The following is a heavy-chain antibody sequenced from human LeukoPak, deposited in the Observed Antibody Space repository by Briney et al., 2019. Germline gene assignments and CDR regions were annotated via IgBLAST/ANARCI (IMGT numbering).Heavy chain of an antibody. Sequence: AASVKVSCKASGYTFTSYGISWVRQAPGQGLEWMGWISAYNGNTNYAQKLQGRVTMTTDTSTSTAYMELRSLRSDDTAVYYCARSFVPYDSNFWYGFDPWGQGTLVTVSS. J-gene: IGHJ5*02. CDR3: ARSFVPYDSNFWYGFDP. CDR1: GYTFTSYG. D-gene: IGHD6-13*01. V-gene: IGHV1-18*01. CDR2: ISAYNGNT.